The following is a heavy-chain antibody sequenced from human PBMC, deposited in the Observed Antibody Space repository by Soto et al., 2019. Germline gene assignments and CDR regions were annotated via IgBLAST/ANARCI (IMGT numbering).Heavy chain of an antibody. CDR3: ARDSPLGYCSGGSCYSLAFDY. D-gene: IGHD2-15*01. V-gene: IGHV1-2*04. Sequence: LEWMGWINPNSGGTNYAQKFQGWVTMTRDTSISTAYMELSRLRSDDTAVYYCARDSPLGYCSGGSCYSLAFDYWGQGTLVTVSS. J-gene: IGHJ4*02. CDR2: INPNSGGT.